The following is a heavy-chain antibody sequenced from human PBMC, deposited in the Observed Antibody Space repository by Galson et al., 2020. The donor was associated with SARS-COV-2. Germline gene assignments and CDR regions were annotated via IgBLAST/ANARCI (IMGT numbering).Heavy chain of an antibody. Sequence: GGSLRLSCAASGFTFSSYGMHWVRQAPGKGLEWVAVIWYDGSNKYYADSVKGRFTISRDNSKNTLYLQMNSLRAEDTAVYYCAREGLVGATMGFDYWGQGTLVTVSS. CDR1: GFTFSSYG. V-gene: IGHV3-33*01. D-gene: IGHD1-26*01. CDR2: IWYDGSNK. CDR3: AREGLVGATMGFDY. J-gene: IGHJ4*02.